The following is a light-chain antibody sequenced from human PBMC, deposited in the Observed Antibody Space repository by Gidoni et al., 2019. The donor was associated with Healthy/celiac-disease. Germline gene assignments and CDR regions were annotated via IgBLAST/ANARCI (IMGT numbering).Light chain of an antibody. CDR3: QQYGSPGIT. CDR2: GAS. Sequence: EIVLTQSPGTLSLSPGERATLSCRASQSVSSSYLAWYQQKPGQAPRLHIYGASSRATGIPDRFSGSGSGTDFTLTISRLEPEDFAVYYCQQYGSPGITFGPGTKVDIK. J-gene: IGKJ3*01. V-gene: IGKV3-20*01. CDR1: QSVSSSY.